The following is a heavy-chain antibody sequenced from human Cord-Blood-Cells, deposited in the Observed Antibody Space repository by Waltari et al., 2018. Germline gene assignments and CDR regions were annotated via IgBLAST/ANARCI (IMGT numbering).Heavy chain of an antibody. Sequence: QVQLQQWGAGLLKPSETLSLTCAVHGGSFSGYYWSWSRQPPGKGLVWIGEINHSGSTNYNPSLKSRVTISVDTSKNQFSLKLSSVTAADTAVYYCARATRLYCSSTSCYEYYYYGMDVWGQGTTVTVSS. D-gene: IGHD2-2*01. CDR3: ARATRLYCSSTSCYEYYYYGMDV. CDR2: INHSGST. CDR1: GGSFSGYY. V-gene: IGHV4-34*01. J-gene: IGHJ6*02.